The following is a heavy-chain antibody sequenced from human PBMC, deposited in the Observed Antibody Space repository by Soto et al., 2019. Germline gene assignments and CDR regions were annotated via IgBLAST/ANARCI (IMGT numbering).Heavy chain of an antibody. CDR1: GFTFSSYG. Sequence: QVQLVESGGGVVQPGRSLILSCAASGFTFSSYGMHWVRQAPGKGLEWVAVMSWDGSDEFYEETVKGRFTVSRDNSRNTLYLHMNSLRPEDTAVYYCAKEGCSGGICYGFDYWGQGTLVTVSS. D-gene: IGHD2-15*01. CDR3: AKEGCSGGICYGFDY. V-gene: IGHV3-30*18. J-gene: IGHJ4*02. CDR2: MSWDGSDE.